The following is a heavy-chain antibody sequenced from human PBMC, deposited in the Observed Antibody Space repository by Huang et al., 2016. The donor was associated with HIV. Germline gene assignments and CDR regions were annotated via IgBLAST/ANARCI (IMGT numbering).Heavy chain of an antibody. CDR2: IREDIGNP. D-gene: IGHD3-10*01. CDR1: GYTFNNYG. J-gene: IGHJ6*02. V-gene: IGHV1-18*04. Sequence: QVHLVQSRGELKKPGASVRVSCKTSGYTFNNYGIGWVRQAPGQGLEWMGWIREDIGNPNDAQKFQGILTLTTDTSTRTVYMDLRSLRSDDTAVYYWATDTRAYYYGSGTNGMDVWGQGTTVIVSS. CDR3: ATDTRAYYYGSGTNGMDV.